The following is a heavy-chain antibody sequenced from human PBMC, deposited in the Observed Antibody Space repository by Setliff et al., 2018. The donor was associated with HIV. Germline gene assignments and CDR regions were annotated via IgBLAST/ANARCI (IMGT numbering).Heavy chain of an antibody. J-gene: IGHJ4*02. CDR2: IYYSGST. D-gene: IGHD4-17*01. Sequence: SETLSLTCSLSGDSISGYYWSWIRQPPGKGLEWIGSIYYSGSTNYNPSLKSRVTISRDPSTKQFSLKMTSMTAADTAVYYCAAFFVTPLMTQDFWGQGTLVTVSS. CDR1: GDSISGYY. CDR3: AAFFVTPLMTQDF. V-gene: IGHV4-59*03.